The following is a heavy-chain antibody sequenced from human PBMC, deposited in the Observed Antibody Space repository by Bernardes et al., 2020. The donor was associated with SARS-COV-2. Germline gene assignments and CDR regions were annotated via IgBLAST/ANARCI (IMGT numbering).Heavy chain of an antibody. J-gene: IGHJ1*01. Sequence: SLRLSCAASGFTFSSYSMNWVRQAPGKGLEWVSFISSSSSYINYADSVKGRFTISRDNSKNTLYLQMSSLRPDDTAVYYCVKVLLWFGESWGQGTLVTVSS. CDR1: GFTFSSYS. CDR2: ISSSSSYI. CDR3: VKVLLWFGES. V-gene: IGHV3-21*01. D-gene: IGHD3-10*01.